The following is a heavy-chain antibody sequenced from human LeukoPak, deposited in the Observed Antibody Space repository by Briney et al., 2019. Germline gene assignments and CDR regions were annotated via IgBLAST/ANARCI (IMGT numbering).Heavy chain of an antibody. V-gene: IGHV3-7*01. D-gene: IGHD6-19*01. CDR3: ASSSGWLRPPLEH. CDR2: IKQDGSEK. CDR1: GLRFSGYW. J-gene: IGHJ1*01. Sequence: GGSLRLSCAASGLRFSGYWMSWVRQAPGKGLEWVANIKQDGSEKYYVDSVKGRFTISRDNAKNSVFLLLKSLRPNDTAVYYCASSSGWLRPPLEHWGQGTLVTVSS.